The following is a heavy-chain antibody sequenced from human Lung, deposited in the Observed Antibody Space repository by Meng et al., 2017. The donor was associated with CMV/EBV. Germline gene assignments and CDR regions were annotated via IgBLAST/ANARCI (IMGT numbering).Heavy chain of an antibody. D-gene: IGHD3-3*01. CDR3: GRGIVGVVDY. CDR2: IHHTGSS. J-gene: IGHJ4*02. Sequence: SETLSLTFTVSDSSISSGFYLGCVRQPPGKGLEWIGSIHHTGSSYYNPSLKSRVTLSVDTSKNQFSLKVTSVTAADTAVYYGGRGIVGVVDYWGQGTLVTVSS. V-gene: IGHV4-38-2*02. CDR1: DSSISSGFY.